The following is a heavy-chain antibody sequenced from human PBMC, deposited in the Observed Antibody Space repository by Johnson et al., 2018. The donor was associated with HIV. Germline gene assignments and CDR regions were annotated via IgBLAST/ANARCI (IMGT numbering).Heavy chain of an antibody. CDR3: ARAAYVHYDILTGPPLEDAFDI. CDR1: GFAFSSYA. Sequence: QMMLVESGGGVVQPGRSLRLSCAASGFAFSSYAMHWVRQAPGKGLEWVAVISYDGSNKYYADSAKGRFTISRDNSKNTLYLQMNSLRAEDTAVYYCARAAYVHYDILTGPPLEDAFDIWGQGTMVTVSS. CDR2: ISYDGSNK. V-gene: IGHV3-30*04. J-gene: IGHJ3*02. D-gene: IGHD3-9*01.